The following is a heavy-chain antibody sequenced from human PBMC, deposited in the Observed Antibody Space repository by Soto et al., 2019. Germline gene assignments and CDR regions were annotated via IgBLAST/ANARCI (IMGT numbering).Heavy chain of an antibody. CDR3: ARSPTRTNYAHRFDP. Sequence: PGGSLRLSCAAFGFTVSDNYMSWVRQAPGKRLEWVSVIYSSGSTYYPDSVKGRFTISRDNSNNILYLQMNSLRVEDTAVYYCARSPTRTNYAHRFDPWGQGTMVTVSS. V-gene: IGHV3-66*01. J-gene: IGHJ5*02. D-gene: IGHD4-4*01. CDR1: GFTVSDNY. CDR2: IYSSGST.